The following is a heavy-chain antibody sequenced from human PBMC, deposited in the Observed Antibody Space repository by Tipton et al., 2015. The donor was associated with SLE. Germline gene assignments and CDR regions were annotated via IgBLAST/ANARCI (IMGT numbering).Heavy chain of an antibody. J-gene: IGHJ6*02. V-gene: IGHV4-59*08. CDR1: GGSITSYY. D-gene: IGHD2-8*01. CDR2: ISYGGGT. CDR3: ARGMLTWRGAIVGVDD. Sequence: GLVKPSETLSLTCTVSGGSITSYYWSWIRQPPGKGLEWIVYISYGGGTNYNPSLKSRVTMSVDTAKNQFPLKLTSVTAADTAVYYCARGMLTWRGAIVGVDDWGQGTTVNVSS.